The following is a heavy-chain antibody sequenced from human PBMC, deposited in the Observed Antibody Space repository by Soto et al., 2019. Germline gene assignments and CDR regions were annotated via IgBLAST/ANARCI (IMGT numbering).Heavy chain of an antibody. CDR2: FDPEDGET. V-gene: IGHV1-24*01. D-gene: IGHD3-10*01. J-gene: IGHJ6*02. CDR3: ARDREHYGSGSYYTGSYYYYVMDV. Sequence: ASVKVSCKVSGYTLTELSMHWVRQAPGKGLEWMGGFDPEDGETIYAQKFQGRVTMTEDTSTDTAYMELSSLRSEDTAVYYCARDREHYGSGSYYTGSYYYYVMDVWGQGTTVTSP. CDR1: GYTLTELS.